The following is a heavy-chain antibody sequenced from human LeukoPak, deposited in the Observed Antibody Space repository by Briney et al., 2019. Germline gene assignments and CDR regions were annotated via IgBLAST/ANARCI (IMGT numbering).Heavy chain of an antibody. J-gene: IGHJ4*02. CDR2: IYYSGST. CDR1: GGSISSYY. V-gene: IGHV4-59*01. CDR3: ARVRRYFDWSPGYFDY. Sequence: SSETLSLTCTVSGGSISSYYWSWIRQPPGKGLEWIGYIYYSGSTNYNPSLKSRVTISVDTSKNQFSLKLSSVTAADTAVYYCARVRRYFDWSPGYFDYWGQGTLVTVSS. D-gene: IGHD3-9*01.